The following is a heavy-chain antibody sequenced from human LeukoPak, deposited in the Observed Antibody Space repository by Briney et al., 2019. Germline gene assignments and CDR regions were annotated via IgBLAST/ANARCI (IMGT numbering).Heavy chain of an antibody. Sequence: SETLSLTCTVSGGSISRYYWSWIRQPAGKGLEWSGRIYTSGSTNYNPSLESRVTMSIDTSKNQFSLKLSSVTAADTAVYYCARAADSSAYTAFDIWGQGTLVTVSS. D-gene: IGHD3-22*01. CDR2: IYTSGST. CDR3: ARAADSSAYTAFDI. V-gene: IGHV4-4*07. J-gene: IGHJ3*02. CDR1: GGSISRYY.